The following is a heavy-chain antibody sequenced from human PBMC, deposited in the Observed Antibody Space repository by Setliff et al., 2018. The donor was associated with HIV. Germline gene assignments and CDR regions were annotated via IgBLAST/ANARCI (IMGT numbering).Heavy chain of an antibody. CDR1: GGSMNANH. Sequence: SETLSLTCTVSGGSMNANHWSWIRQSPGKGPEWIAYIHVSGSTYFNPSLSSRVTISIDTSNNQFSLRLSSVTAADTAVYYCARTGYAFDVWGRGTMVTVSS. CDR3: ARTGYAFDV. V-gene: IGHV4-59*08. J-gene: IGHJ3*01. CDR2: IHVSGST.